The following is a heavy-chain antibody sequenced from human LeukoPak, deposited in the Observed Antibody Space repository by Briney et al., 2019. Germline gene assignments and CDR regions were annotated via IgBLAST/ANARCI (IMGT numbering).Heavy chain of an antibody. Sequence: SQTLSLTCTVSGDSISSGTYYWSWIRQPAGKGLEWIGRIYTSGSTNYNPPLKSRVTISLDTSKNQFSLKLSSVTAADTAVYFCARADCESGGNCHYFNYWGQGTLVTVSS. D-gene: IGHD2-15*01. CDR1: GDSISSGTYY. J-gene: IGHJ4*02. V-gene: IGHV4-61*02. CDR3: ARADCESGGNCHYFNY. CDR2: IYTSGST.